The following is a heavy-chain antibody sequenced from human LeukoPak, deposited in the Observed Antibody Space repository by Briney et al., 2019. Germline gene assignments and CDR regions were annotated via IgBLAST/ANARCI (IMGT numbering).Heavy chain of an antibody. CDR2: IKRDGSET. J-gene: IGHJ4*02. CDR1: GFTFSSYW. D-gene: IGHD5-18*01. Sequence: GGSLRLSCAASGFTFSSYWMSWVRQAPGKGLEWVANIKRDGSETYYVNSVKGRFTISRDNAKNSLFLQMNSLRVEDTAVYYCASLDTAMVTWRDNWGQGTLVTVSS. CDR3: ASLDTAMVTWRDN. V-gene: IGHV3-7*03.